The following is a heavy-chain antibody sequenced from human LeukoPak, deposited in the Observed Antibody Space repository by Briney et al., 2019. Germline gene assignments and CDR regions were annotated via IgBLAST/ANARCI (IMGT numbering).Heavy chain of an antibody. V-gene: IGHV3-7*01. D-gene: IGHD3-10*01. J-gene: IGHJ4*02. Sequence: GGSLRLSCAASGFTFSSYWMSWVRQAPGEGLEWVANIKQDGSEKYYVDSVKGRFTISRDNAKNSLYLQMNSLRAEDTAVYYCARADYYGSGSYYKDYWGQGTLVTVSS. CDR3: ARADYYGSGSYYKDY. CDR1: GFTFSSYW. CDR2: IKQDGSEK.